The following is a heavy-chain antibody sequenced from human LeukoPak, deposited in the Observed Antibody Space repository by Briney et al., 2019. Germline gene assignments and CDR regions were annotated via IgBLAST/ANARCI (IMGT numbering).Heavy chain of an antibody. D-gene: IGHD6-19*01. Sequence: GGSLRLSCAASGFTVSSNYMSWVHQAPGKGLEWVSVIYSGGSTYYADSVKGRFTISRDNSKNTLYLQMNSLRAEDTAVYYCAKDNARYSSGWYNYYYGMDVWGQGTTVTVSS. CDR1: GFTVSSNY. V-gene: IGHV3-53*05. CDR3: AKDNARYSSGWYNYYYGMDV. CDR2: IYSGGST. J-gene: IGHJ6*02.